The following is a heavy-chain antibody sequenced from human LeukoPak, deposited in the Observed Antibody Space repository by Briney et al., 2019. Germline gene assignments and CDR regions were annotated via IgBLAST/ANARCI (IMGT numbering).Heavy chain of an antibody. CDR3: ARGVGAYCSSTSRYLSLFDY. V-gene: IGHV1-18*01. Sequence: GASVKVSCKASGYTFTSYGISWVRQAPGQGLEWMGWISAYNGNTNYARKLQGRVTMTTDTSTSTAYMELRSLRSDDTAVYYCARGVGAYCSSTSRYLSLFDYWGQGTLVTVSS. J-gene: IGHJ4*02. CDR1: GYTFTSYG. D-gene: IGHD2-2*01. CDR2: ISAYNGNT.